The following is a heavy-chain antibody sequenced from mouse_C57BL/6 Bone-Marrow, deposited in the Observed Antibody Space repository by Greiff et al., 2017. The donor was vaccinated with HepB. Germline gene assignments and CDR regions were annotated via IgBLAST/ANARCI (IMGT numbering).Heavy chain of an antibody. Sequence: QVHVKQPGAELVKPGASVKMSCKASGYTFTSYWITWVKQRPGQGLEWIGDIYPGSGSTNYNEKFKSKATLTVDTSSSTAYMQLSSLTSEDSAVYYCARDRGYAMDYWGQGTSVTVSS. V-gene: IGHV1-55*01. D-gene: IGHD3-1*01. CDR3: ARDRGYAMDY. J-gene: IGHJ4*01. CDR1: GYTFTSYW. CDR2: IYPGSGST.